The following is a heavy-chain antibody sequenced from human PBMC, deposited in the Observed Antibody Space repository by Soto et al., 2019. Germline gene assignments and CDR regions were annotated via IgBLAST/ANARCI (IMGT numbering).Heavy chain of an antibody. CDR1: GYTFTSYY. CDR3: ARDIVVVPATPDGMDV. V-gene: IGHV1-46*01. Sequence: VSCKASGYTFTSYYMHWVRQAPGQGLEWMGIINPSGGSTSYAQKFQGRVTMSRDTSTSTVYMELSSLRSEDTAVYYCARDIVVVPATPDGMDVWGQGTTVTVSS. CDR2: INPSGGST. J-gene: IGHJ6*02. D-gene: IGHD2-2*01.